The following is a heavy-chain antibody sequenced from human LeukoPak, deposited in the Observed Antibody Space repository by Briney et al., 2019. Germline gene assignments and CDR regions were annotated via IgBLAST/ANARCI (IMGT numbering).Heavy chain of an antibody. CDR3: ARSRGYCTGGTYYRGVDD. V-gene: IGHV1-18*01. CDR1: GYIFTNYG. D-gene: IGHD2-8*02. Sequence: ASVKVSCKASGYIFTNYGISWVRQAPGQGLEWMGWITTYNGYTNYAQKFQGRVTMTTDTSTSTAYMDLRSLRSDDTAMYFCARSRGYCTGGTYYRGVDDWGQGTLVTVSS. CDR2: ITTYNGYT. J-gene: IGHJ4*02.